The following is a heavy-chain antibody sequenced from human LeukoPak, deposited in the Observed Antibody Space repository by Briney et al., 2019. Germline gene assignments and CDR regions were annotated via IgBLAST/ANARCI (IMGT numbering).Heavy chain of an antibody. V-gene: IGHV4-59*01. CDR2: IYYSGST. CDR3: ARGGDCSSTSCYGGWFDP. D-gene: IGHD2-2*01. CDR1: GGSISSYY. J-gene: IGHJ5*02. Sequence: SETLSLTCTVSGGSISSYYWSWIRQPPGKGLEWIGYIYYSGSTNYNPSLKSRVTISVDTSKNQFSLKLSSVTAADTAVYYCARGGDCSSTSCYGGWFDPWGQGTLVTVSS.